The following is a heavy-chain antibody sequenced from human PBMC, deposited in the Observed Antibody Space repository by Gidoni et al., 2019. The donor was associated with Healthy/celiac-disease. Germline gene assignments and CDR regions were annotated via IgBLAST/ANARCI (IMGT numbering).Heavy chain of an antibody. J-gene: IGHJ1*01. CDR2: ISYDGSNK. CDR1: GFTLRSYA. D-gene: IGHD4-17*01. Sequence: SGFTLRSYAMHWVRQAPGKGLEWVAVISYDGSNKYYADSVKGRFTISRDNSKNTLYLQMNSLRAEDTAVYYCAKPAYGDKPYFQHWGQGTRVTVSS. V-gene: IGHV3-30-3*02. CDR3: AKPAYGDKPYFQH.